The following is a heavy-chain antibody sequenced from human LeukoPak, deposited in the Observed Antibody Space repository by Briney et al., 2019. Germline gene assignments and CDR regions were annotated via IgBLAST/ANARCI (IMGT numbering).Heavy chain of an antibody. CDR3: AKGFGNSVWYHLDS. Sequence: GGPLSLSCAGSGFTFSSQAMSWVRQAPGRGLEWVSIIGGSGTSTYYADSVKGRFTISRDNSKNTLYLQMNSLSAEDTAVYYCAKGFGNSVWYHLDSWGQGTPVTVSS. J-gene: IGHJ4*02. CDR2: IGGSGTST. V-gene: IGHV3-23*01. CDR1: GFTFSSQA. D-gene: IGHD6-19*01.